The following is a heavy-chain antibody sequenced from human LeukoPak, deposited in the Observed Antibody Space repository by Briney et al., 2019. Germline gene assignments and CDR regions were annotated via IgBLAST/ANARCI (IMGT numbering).Heavy chain of an antibody. V-gene: IGHV4-59*08. CDR1: GGSISSYY. CDR2: IYYSGST. CDR3: ARQGHYGDLDY. J-gene: IGHJ4*02. Sequence: SETLSLTCTVSGGSISSYYWSWIRQPPGKGLEWIGYIYYSGSTNYNPSLKSRVTISVDTSKNQFSLKLSSVTAADTAVYYCARQGHYGDLDYWGQGTLVTVSS. D-gene: IGHD4-17*01.